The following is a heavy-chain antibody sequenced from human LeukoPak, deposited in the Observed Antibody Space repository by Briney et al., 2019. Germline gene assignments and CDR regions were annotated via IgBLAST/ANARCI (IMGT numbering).Heavy chain of an antibody. J-gene: IGHJ3*01. CDR2: IYSGGGT. D-gene: IGHD6-6*01. CDR1: GFTVSNTY. V-gene: IGHV3-53*01. CDR3: ARSSYSSSSSV. Sequence: GGSLRLSCAASGFTVSNTYMSWVRQAPGKGLEWVSLIYSGGGTYSADSVKGRFTISRDNAKNSLYLQINSLRAEDTAVYYCARSSYSSSSSVWGQGTMVTVSS.